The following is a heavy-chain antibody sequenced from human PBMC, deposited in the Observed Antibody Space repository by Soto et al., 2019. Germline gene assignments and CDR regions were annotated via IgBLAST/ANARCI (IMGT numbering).Heavy chain of an antibody. CDR2: ISYDGENQ. J-gene: IGHJ5*02. V-gene: IGHV3-30*04. D-gene: IGHD3-10*01. Sequence: GSLRLSCAASGFSFSHYALHWVRQPPGKGLEWVALISYDGENQYFTDSVRGRFTISRDNSKTAVYLEMNNLRLDDTATYYCVSPHSESSNAFDLWGQGTLVTVSS. CDR3: VSPHSESSNAFDL. CDR1: GFSFSHYA.